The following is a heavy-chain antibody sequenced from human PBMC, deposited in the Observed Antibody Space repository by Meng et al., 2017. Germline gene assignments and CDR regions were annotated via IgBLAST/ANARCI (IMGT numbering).Heavy chain of an antibody. CDR1: GFTFSSYD. CDR3: ARGTYYYDSSGYYEPLAFDI. Sequence: GGSLRLSCAASGFTFSSYDMHWVRQATGKGLEWVSAIGTAGDKYYPGSVKGRFTISRENAKNSLYLQMNSLRAGDTAVYYCARGTYYYDSSGYYEPLAFDIWGQGTMVTVSS. J-gene: IGHJ3*02. CDR2: IGTAGDK. D-gene: IGHD3-22*01. V-gene: IGHV3-13*01.